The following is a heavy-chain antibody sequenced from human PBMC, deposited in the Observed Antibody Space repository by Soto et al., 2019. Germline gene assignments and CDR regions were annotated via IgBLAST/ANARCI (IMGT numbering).Heavy chain of an antibody. CDR2: IYYSGST. CDR3: ARWWSGSRQGFDP. Sequence: QVQLQESGPGLVKPSQTLSLTCTVSGGSISSGDYYWSWIRQHPGKGLEWIGYIYYSGSTYYNPPPKSRVTLSLDAXKNQFSLQLSSVTAADTAVYYCARWWSGSRQGFDPWGQGTLVTVSS. D-gene: IGHD3-3*01. J-gene: IGHJ5*02. V-gene: IGHV4-31*03. CDR1: GGSISSGDYY.